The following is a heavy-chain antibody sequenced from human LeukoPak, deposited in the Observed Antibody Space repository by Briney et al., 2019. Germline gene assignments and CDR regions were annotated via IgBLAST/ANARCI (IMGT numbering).Heavy chain of an antibody. CDR1: GGSISSYY. J-gene: IGHJ4*02. Sequence: KASETLSLTCTVPGGSISSYYWSWIRQPAGKGLEWIGRIYTSGSTNYNPSLKSRVTMSVDTSKNQFSLKLSSVTAADTAVYYCARDSWNYGLVDYWGQGTLVTVSS. V-gene: IGHV4-4*07. D-gene: IGHD1-7*01. CDR3: ARDSWNYGLVDY. CDR2: IYTSGST.